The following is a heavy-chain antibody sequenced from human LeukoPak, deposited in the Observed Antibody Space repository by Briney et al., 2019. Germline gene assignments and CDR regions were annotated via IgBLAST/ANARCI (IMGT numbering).Heavy chain of an antibody. D-gene: IGHD3-16*01. Sequence: SETLSLTCTVSGGSISSSSYYWGWIRQPPGKGLEWIGSIYYSGSTYYNPSLKSRVTISVDTSKNQFSLKLSSVTAADTAVYYCARLSLRHYYYYMDVWGKGTTVTVSS. J-gene: IGHJ6*03. CDR3: ARLSLRHYYYYMDV. CDR2: IYYSGST. CDR1: GGSISSSSYY. V-gene: IGHV4-39*07.